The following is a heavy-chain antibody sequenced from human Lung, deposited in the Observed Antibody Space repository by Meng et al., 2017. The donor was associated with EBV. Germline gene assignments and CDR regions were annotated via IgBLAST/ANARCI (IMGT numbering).Heavy chain of an antibody. D-gene: IGHD3-22*01. V-gene: IGHV2-5*02. Sequence: QIPLKDSAPTLVNPTQPLPLTCTFSGFALSISGVGVGWIRQPPGKALEWLALIYWDDDKRYSPSLKSRLTITKDTSKNQVVLTMTNMDPVDTATYYCTHRPMTSAYYYFDYWGQGTLVTVSS. CDR1: GFALSISGVG. J-gene: IGHJ4*02. CDR3: THRPMTSAYYYFDY. CDR2: IYWDDDK.